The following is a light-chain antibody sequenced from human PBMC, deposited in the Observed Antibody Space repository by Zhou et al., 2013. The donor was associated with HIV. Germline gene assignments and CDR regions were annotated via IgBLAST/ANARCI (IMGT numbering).Light chain of an antibody. CDR3: QQYNDWPPFT. J-gene: IGKJ2*01. CDR2: GAS. V-gene: IGKV3-15*01. Sequence: EIVLTQSLATLALSPGERATLSCRASQNVRSSHLVWYQQKPGQAPRLLIYGASTRATSIPARFSGSGSGTEFTLTISSMQSEDFAVYYCQQYNDWPPFTFGQGTKLEIK. CDR1: QNVRSSH.